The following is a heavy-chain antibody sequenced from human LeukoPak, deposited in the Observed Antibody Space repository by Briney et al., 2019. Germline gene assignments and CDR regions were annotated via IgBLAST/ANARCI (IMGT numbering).Heavy chain of an antibody. CDR2: IWYDGSEK. Sequence: HAGGSLRLSCAASGFTFSSYAMHWVRQAPGKGLEWVAVIWYDGSEKYYADSVKGRFTISRDNAKNSLYLQMNSLRAEDTAVYYCARAHSGSYSLIDYWGQGTLVTVSS. CDR3: ARAHSGSYSLIDY. D-gene: IGHD1-26*01. CDR1: GFTFSSYA. J-gene: IGHJ4*02. V-gene: IGHV3-33*08.